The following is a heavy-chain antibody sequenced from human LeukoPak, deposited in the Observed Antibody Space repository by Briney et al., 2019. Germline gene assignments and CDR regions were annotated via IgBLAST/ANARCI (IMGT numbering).Heavy chain of an antibody. CDR2: INAGNGNT. CDR3: ARSRHNYGDFHLDY. CDR1: GYTFTSYA. Sequence: ASVKASCKASGYTFTSYAMHWVRQAPGQRLEWMGWINAGNGNTKYSQKFQGRVTITRDTSASTAYMELSSLRSEDTAVYYCARSRHNYGDFHLDYWGQGTLVTVSS. V-gene: IGHV1-3*01. J-gene: IGHJ4*02. D-gene: IGHD4-17*01.